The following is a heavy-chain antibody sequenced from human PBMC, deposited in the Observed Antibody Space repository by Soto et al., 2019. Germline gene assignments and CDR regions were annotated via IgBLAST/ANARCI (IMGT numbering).Heavy chain of an antibody. CDR3: ARNGMVRGVIIAAYYNYYGMDV. CDR2: IIPIFGTA. CDR1: GGTFSSYA. J-gene: IGHJ6*02. D-gene: IGHD3-10*01. V-gene: IGHV1-69*06. Sequence: QVQLVQSGAEVKKPGSSVKVSCKASGGTFSSYAISWVRQAPGQGLEWVGGIIPIFGTANYAQKFQGRVTITADKYTRADDMELRSLRDEDTDVYYCARNGMVRGVIIAAYYNYYGMDVWGQGTTVTVSS.